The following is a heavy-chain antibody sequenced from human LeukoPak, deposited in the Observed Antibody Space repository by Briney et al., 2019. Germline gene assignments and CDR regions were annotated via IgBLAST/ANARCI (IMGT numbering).Heavy chain of an antibody. D-gene: IGHD3-10*01. Sequence: SETLSLTCNVSGASISGHYWSWIRQSPGKGLECIGYIYSGSVDYNPSLKSRATISGDASKNQVSLILKSVTPADTAMYYCVKLGYGSGTWGWFDPWGQGILVTVST. J-gene: IGHJ5*02. CDR1: GASISGHY. CDR3: VKLGYGSGTWGWFDP. CDR2: IYSGSV. V-gene: IGHV4-59*11.